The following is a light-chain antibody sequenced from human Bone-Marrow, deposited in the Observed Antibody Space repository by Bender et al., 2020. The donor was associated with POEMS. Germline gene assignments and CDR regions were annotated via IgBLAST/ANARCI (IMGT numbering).Light chain of an antibody. V-gene: IGLV2-11*01. CDR2: DVK. Sequence: QSALTQPRSVSGSPGQSVTISCTGTSSDVGGYNYVSWYQQHPGKAPKLMIYDVKNRPSVVSKRFDGSKSGKTASLTISGLQAEDEADYCCASYTTRNSRVFGGGSKLTVL. CDR3: ASYTTRNSRV. CDR1: SSDVGGYNY. J-gene: IGLJ3*02.